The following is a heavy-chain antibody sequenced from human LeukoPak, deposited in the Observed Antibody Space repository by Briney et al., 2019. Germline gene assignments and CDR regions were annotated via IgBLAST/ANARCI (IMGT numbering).Heavy chain of an antibody. J-gene: IGHJ3*02. V-gene: IGHV3-30*03. CDR2: ISYDGNNK. CDR1: GFTFSNYG. D-gene: IGHD5-12*01. Sequence: PGGSLRLSCAASGFTFSNYGMYWVRQAPGKGLEWVAVISYDGNNKYYVDSVKGRFTISRDNSKNTLYLQMNSLRVEDTAVYYCGRDGGGIVPTIPPPEDAFDIWGQGTMVTVSS. CDR3: GRDGGGIVPTIPPPEDAFDI.